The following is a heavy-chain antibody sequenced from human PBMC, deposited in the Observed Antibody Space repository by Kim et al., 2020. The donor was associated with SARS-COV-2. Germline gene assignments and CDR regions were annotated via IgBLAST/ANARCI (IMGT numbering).Heavy chain of an antibody. CDR2: INHSGST. CDR3: ARGPRPGIAARHSRGLRFDP. J-gene: IGHJ5*02. CDR1: GGSFSGYY. Sequence: SETLSLTCAVYGGSFSGYYWSWIRQPPGKGLEWIGEINHSGSTNYNPSLKSRVTISVDTSKNQFSLKLSSVTAADTAVYYCARGPRPGIAARHSRGLRFDPWGQGTLVTVSS. D-gene: IGHD6-6*01. V-gene: IGHV4-34*01.